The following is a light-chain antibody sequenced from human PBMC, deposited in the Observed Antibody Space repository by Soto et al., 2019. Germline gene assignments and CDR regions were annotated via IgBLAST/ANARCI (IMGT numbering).Light chain of an antibody. Sequence: QSVLTQPRSVSGSPGQPVTISCTGTSSDVGRYSFVSWYQQHPGKAPKLILYDIYKRPSGVPDRFSGSKSGNTASLTISGLQAEDETDYYCCSHAGNSVVFGTGTKVTVL. J-gene: IGLJ1*01. CDR1: SSDVGRYSF. CDR2: DIY. V-gene: IGLV2-11*01. CDR3: CSHAGNSVV.